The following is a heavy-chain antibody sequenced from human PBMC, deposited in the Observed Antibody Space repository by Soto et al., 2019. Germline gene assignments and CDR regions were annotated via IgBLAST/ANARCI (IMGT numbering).Heavy chain of an antibody. CDR2: VNPSGGTT. D-gene: IGHD3-9*01. Sequence: GASVKVSCKASGYTFTSYYMHWVRQAPGQGLEWMGIVNPSGGTTTYSQKFQGRVTMTRDTSTSTVYMELSSLKSEDTAVYYCARDLGHDRYFEWSTIAYWGQGTPVTVSS. CDR3: ARDLGHDRYFEWSTIAY. CDR1: GYTFTSYY. V-gene: IGHV1-46*01. J-gene: IGHJ4*02.